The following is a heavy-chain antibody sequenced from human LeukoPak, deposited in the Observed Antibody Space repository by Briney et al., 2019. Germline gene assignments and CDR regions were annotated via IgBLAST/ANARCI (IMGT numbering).Heavy chain of an antibody. V-gene: IGHV3-11*04. CDR2: ISTSDRRV. J-gene: IGHJ3*01. CDR3: ARDRAVGASDSYDL. CDR1: GFTFSDRY. D-gene: IGHD4-23*01. Sequence: GGSLRLSCTGSGFTFSDRYMAWIRQRPGKGLEWLSYISTSDRRVYLADSVKGRFTVSRDDARKSLFLQMNSLTPDGTALYYCARDRAVGASDSYDLWGPGTMVIVSS.